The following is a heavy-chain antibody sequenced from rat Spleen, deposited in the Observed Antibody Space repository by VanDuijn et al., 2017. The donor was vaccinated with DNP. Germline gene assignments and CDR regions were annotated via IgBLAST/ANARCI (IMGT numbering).Heavy chain of an antibody. Sequence: QVQLKESGPGLVQPSQTLSLTCTIAGFSLTDYNVHWVRQPPGKGLEWMGVIWNFGGTRYHSTLTSRLTITKDTSKSQVFLKMNRLQTEDTATYYCARDLLRWRRGFAYWGQGTLVTVSS. V-gene: IGHV2-41*01. CDR3: ARDLLRWRRGFAY. CDR2: IWNFGGT. J-gene: IGHJ3*01. CDR1: GFSLTDYN. D-gene: IGHD1-11*01.